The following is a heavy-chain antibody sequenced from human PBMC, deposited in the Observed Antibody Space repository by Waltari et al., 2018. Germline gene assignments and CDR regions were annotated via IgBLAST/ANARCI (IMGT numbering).Heavy chain of an antibody. CDR1: GFAFRTST. CDR2: ISSSGTYL. D-gene: IGHD2-2*01. J-gene: IGHJ4*02. V-gene: IGHV3-21*02. Sequence: EVQLVESGGGLVKPGGSLRLSCGASGFAFRTSTMTWVRQAPGKGLEWVSSISSSGTYLYYSDSVKGRFTISRDNAKNSLYLQMTSLSAEDTAVYYCATDRGSVVPAASSDYWGQGTLVTVSS. CDR3: ATDRGSVVPAASSDY.